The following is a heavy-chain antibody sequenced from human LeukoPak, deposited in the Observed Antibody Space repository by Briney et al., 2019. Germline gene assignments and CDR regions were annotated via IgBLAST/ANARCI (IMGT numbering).Heavy chain of an antibody. CDR1: GFTFSSYG. V-gene: IGHV3-30*18. D-gene: IGHD6-13*01. Sequence: GGSLRLSCAASGFTFSSYGMHWVRQAPGKGLEWVAVISYDGSNKYYADSVKGRFTISRDNSKNTLYLQMNSLRAEDTAVYYCAKDVLGLIAAAVNRIDYWGQGTLVTVSS. CDR2: ISYDGSNK. CDR3: AKDVLGLIAAAVNRIDY. J-gene: IGHJ4*02.